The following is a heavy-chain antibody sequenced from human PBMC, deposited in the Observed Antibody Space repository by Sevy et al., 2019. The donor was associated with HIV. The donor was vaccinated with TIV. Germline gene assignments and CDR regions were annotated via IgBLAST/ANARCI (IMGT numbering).Heavy chain of an antibody. CDR3: AKDWRWQQPIYGMNV. CDR2: ISHDGTKK. Sequence: GGSLRLSCAASGFSFSNYGMHWVRQAPGKGLDWVAFISHDGTKKYYLHSVKGRFTISRDNSKNTVDLQMNSLSAEDAALYYCAKDWRWQQPIYGMNVWGQGTRVTVSS. V-gene: IGHV3-30*18. D-gene: IGHD3-3*01. CDR1: GFSFSNYG. J-gene: IGHJ6*02.